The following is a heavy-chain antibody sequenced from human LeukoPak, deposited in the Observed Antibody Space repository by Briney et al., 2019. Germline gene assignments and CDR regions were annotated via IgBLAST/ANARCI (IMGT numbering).Heavy chain of an antibody. Sequence: PSETLSLTCSVSGGSVSGYYWSWIRQHPGKGLEWIGYIYYSGSTNYNPSLKSRVTISVDTSKNQFSLKLSSVTAADTAVYYCARGVAHCSGGSCYSLYTFDIWGQGTMVTVSS. J-gene: IGHJ3*02. D-gene: IGHD2-15*01. CDR3: ARGVAHCSGGSCYSLYTFDI. V-gene: IGHV4-59*02. CDR2: IYYSGST. CDR1: GGSVSGYY.